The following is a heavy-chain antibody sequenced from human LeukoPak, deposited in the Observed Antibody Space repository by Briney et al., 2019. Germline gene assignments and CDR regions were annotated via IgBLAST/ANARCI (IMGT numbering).Heavy chain of an antibody. J-gene: IGHJ4*02. CDR3: ARAARGDYGDPRGYFDY. D-gene: IGHD4-17*01. V-gene: IGHV1-46*01. CDR2: INPSGGST. Sequence: ASVKVSYKASGYTFTSYYMHWVRPAPGQGLEWMGIINPSGGSTSYAQKFQGRVTMTRDTSTSTVYMELSSLRSEDTAVYYCARAARGDYGDPRGYFDYWGQGTLVTVSS. CDR1: GYTFTSYY.